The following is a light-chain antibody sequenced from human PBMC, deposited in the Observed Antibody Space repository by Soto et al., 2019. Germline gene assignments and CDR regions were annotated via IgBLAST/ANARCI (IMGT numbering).Light chain of an antibody. CDR1: QSVSSSY. CDR3: QQRSNWPWT. J-gene: IGKJ1*01. CDR2: GAS. V-gene: IGKV3D-20*02. Sequence: EIGLTQSPGTLSLYKGERATLSCRASQSVSSSYLAWYQQKPGQAPRLLIYGASSRATGIPDRFSGSGSGTDFTLTISSLEPEDFAVYYCQQRSNWPWTFGQGTKVDIK.